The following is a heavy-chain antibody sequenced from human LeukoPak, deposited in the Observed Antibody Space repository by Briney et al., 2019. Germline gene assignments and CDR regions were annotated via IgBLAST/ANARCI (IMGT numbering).Heavy chain of an antibody. CDR1: GFTFSHYS. V-gene: IGHV3-21*01. Sequence: GGSLRLSCAASGFTFSHYSMNWVRQAPGKGLEWVSSISSNSKYIYYADSVKGRFTISRDNAKNSLYLQMNSLRAEDTAVYYCASPHFSWGQGTLVTVSS. CDR2: ISSNSKYI. J-gene: IGHJ5*02. CDR3: ASPHFS.